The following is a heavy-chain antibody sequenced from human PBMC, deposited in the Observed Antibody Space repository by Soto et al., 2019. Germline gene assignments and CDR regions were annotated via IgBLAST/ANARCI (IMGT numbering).Heavy chain of an antibody. J-gene: IGHJ4*02. Sequence: TLSLTCTISGGSISSYSWSWIRQPPGKGLEWIGYIYHSGSTYYNPSLKSRVTISVDRSKNQFSLKLSSVTAADTAVYYCARGPPHVWGQGTLVTVSS. CDR1: GGSISSYS. CDR3: ARGPPHV. CDR2: IYHSGST. V-gene: IGHV4-30-2*01. D-gene: IGHD3-16*01.